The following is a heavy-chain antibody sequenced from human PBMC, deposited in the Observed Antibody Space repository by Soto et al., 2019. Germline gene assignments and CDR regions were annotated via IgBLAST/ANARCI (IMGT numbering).Heavy chain of an antibody. CDR1: GFTFSSYW. D-gene: IGHD3-10*01. V-gene: IGHV3-7*01. Sequence: GGSLRLSCAASGFTFSSYWMSWVRQAPGKGLEWVANIKQDGSEKYYVDSVKGRFTISRDNAKNSLYLQMNSLRAEDTAVYYCARDAPGIYYYYGMDVWGQGTTVTVSS. J-gene: IGHJ6*02. CDR2: IKQDGSEK. CDR3: ARDAPGIYYYYGMDV.